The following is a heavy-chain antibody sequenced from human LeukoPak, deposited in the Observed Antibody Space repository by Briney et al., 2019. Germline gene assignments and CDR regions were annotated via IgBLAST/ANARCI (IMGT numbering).Heavy chain of an antibody. CDR2: INPNSGGT. V-gene: IGHV1-2*02. CDR1: GYTFTSYG. D-gene: IGHD3-22*01. CDR3: ASSYYYDSSGYPDWYFDL. Sequence: ASVKVSCKASGYTFTSYGISWVRQAPGQGLEWMGWINPNSGGTNYAQKFQGRVTMTRDTSISTAYMELSRLRSDDTAVYYCASSYYYDSSGYPDWYFDLWGRGTLVTVSS. J-gene: IGHJ2*01.